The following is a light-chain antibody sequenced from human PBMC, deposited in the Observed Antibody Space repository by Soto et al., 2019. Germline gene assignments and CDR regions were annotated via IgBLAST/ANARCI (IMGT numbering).Light chain of an antibody. J-gene: IGKJ4*01. CDR1: QSVSSY. CDR3: QQRRTWPLT. Sequence: EIVLTQSPATLSLSPGERATLSCWASQSVSSYLAWYQQKPGQAPRLLIYDASNRATGIRARFSGGGSGTDFTLTISSLEPEDFAVYYCQQRRTWPLTFGGGTKVEIK. CDR2: DAS. V-gene: IGKV3-11*01.